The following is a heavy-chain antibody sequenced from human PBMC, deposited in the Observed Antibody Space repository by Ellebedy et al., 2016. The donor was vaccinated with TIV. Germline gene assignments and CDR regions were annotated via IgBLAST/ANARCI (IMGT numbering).Heavy chain of an antibody. CDR2: ISGSGGST. V-gene: IGHV3-23*01. D-gene: IGHD5-12*01. CDR3: AKDLAASGSYGMDV. Sequence: GESLKISCAASGYTFSDHYMDWVRQAPGKGLEWVSAISGSGGSTYYADSVMDRFTISRDNSKNTLYLQMNSLRAEDTTVYYCAKDLAASGSYGMDVWGQGTTVTVSS. CDR1: GYTFSDHY. J-gene: IGHJ6*02.